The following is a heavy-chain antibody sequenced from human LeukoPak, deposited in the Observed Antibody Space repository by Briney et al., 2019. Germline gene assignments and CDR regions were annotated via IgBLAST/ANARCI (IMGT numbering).Heavy chain of an antibody. CDR3: ARCDSVTALDY. CDR1: GGSISGYY. J-gene: IGHJ4*02. Sequence: SSETLSLTCTVSGGSISGYYWSWIRQPPGKRLEWIEYVYSSEITNYNPSLKSRVTLSLDTSGNQFSLKVTSVTAADTAVYYCARCDSVTALDYWGQGTLVTVSS. D-gene: IGHD4-17*01. CDR2: VYSSEIT. V-gene: IGHV4-59*01.